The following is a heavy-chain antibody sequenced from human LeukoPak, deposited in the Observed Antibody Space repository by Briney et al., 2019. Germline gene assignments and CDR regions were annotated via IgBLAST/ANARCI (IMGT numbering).Heavy chain of an antibody. D-gene: IGHD3-22*01. CDR2: IWSDGSTK. Sequence: GGSLRLSCAASGFSFSSCGMHWVRQAPGKGLEWVAVIWSDGSTKYYADSVKGRFTISRDNSRNTLYMQMNSLRAEDTAVYYCAKTRAMDSSGYYFDYWGRGILVTVSS. V-gene: IGHV3-33*06. CDR3: AKTRAMDSSGYYFDY. CDR1: GFSFSSCG. J-gene: IGHJ4*02.